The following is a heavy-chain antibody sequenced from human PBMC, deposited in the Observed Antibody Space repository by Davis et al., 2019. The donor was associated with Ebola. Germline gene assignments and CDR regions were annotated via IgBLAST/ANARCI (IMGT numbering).Heavy chain of an antibody. CDR1: GGTFSSYA. Sequence: SVKVSCKASGGTFSSYAISWVRQAPGHGLEWMGGIIPIFGTANYAQKFQGRVTITADESTSTAYMELSSLRSEDTAVYYCASTFTELRYGPQVYWGQGTLVTVSS. CDR2: IIPIFGTA. V-gene: IGHV1-69*13. CDR3: ASTFTELRYGPQVY. D-gene: IGHD3-9*01. J-gene: IGHJ4*02.